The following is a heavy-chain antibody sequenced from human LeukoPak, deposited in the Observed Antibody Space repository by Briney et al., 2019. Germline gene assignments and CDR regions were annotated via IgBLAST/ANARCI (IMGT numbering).Heavy chain of an antibody. Sequence: GASVKGSCKASGYTFTGYYMHWVRQAPGQGLEWMGWINSNSGGTNYAQKFQGRVTMTRDTSISTAYMELSRLRSDNAAVYYCAKDTYSSSTDAFDIWGQGTMVTVSS. CDR1: GYTFTGYY. V-gene: IGHV1-2*02. CDR2: INSNSGGT. D-gene: IGHD6-13*01. CDR3: AKDTYSSSTDAFDI. J-gene: IGHJ3*02.